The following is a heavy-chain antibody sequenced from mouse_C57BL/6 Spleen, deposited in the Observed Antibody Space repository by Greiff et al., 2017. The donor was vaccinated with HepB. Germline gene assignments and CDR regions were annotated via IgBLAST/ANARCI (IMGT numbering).Heavy chain of an antibody. J-gene: IGHJ3*01. D-gene: IGHD2-5*01. Sequence: EVKVVESGGGLVKPGGSLKLSCAASGFTFSDYGMHWVRQAPEKGLEWVAYISSGSSTIYYADTVKGRFTISRDNAKNTLFLQMTSLRSEDTAMYYCARPPYYSNYVGFAYWGQGTLVTVSA. CDR2: ISSGSSTI. V-gene: IGHV5-17*01. CDR1: GFTFSDYG. CDR3: ARPPYYSNYVGFAY.